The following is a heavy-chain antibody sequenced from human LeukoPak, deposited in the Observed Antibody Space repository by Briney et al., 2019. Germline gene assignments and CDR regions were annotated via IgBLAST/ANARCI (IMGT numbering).Heavy chain of an antibody. V-gene: IGHV3-66*02. D-gene: IGHD1-26*01. J-gene: IGHJ6*03. CDR2: IYSSGYA. CDR3: ARVSGGLLSSYYFYMDV. CDR1: GFTVSSSY. Sequence: PGGTLRLSCAASGFTVSSSYMTWVRQAPGKGLEWVSIIYSSGYAYDADSVQGRFTISRDNSKNTLYLHMLSLRVEDTAVYHCARVSGGLLSSYYFYMDVWGKGTTVTVSS.